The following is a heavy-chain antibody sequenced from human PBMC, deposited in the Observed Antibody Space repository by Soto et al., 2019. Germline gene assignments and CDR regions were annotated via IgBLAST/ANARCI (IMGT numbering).Heavy chain of an antibody. CDR2: TYYRSKWYN. D-gene: IGHD3-22*01. CDR3: ARDRPTRDSSGYYYDAGAFDI. Sequence: SQTLSLTCAISGDSVSSNSAAWNWIRQSPSRGLEWLGRTYYRSKWYNDYAVSVKSRITINPDTSKNQFSLQLNSVTPEDTAVYYCARDRPTRDSSGYYYDAGAFDIWGQGTMVTVS. J-gene: IGHJ3*02. V-gene: IGHV6-1*01. CDR1: GDSVSSNSAA.